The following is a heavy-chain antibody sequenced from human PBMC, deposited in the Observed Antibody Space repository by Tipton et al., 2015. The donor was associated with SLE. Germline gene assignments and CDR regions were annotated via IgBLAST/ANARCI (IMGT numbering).Heavy chain of an antibody. CDR1: GGSFSGYY. D-gene: IGHD2-15*01. Sequence: TLSLTCAVYGGSFSGYYWSWIRQPPGKGLEWIGSIYYSGSTYYNPSLKSRVTISVDTSKNQFSLKLSSVTAADTAVYYCAREGVVAASFDIWGQGTMVTVSS. CDR2: IYYSGST. CDR3: AREGVVAASFDI. J-gene: IGHJ3*02. V-gene: IGHV4-34*01.